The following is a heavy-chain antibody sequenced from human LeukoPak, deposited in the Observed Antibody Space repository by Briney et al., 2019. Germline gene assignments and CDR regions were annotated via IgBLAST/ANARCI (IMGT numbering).Heavy chain of an antibody. D-gene: IGHD1-26*01. J-gene: IGHJ4*02. CDR2: ISVGGGDT. CDR3: ARDMGKGSYLFDY. V-gene: IGHV3-23*01. CDR1: GFIFSSYV. Sequence: GGSLRLSCEASGFIFSSYVMGWVRQAPGKGLEWVSSISVGGGDTFTADSVKGRFTISRDNSKNTLYLQMNSLRAEDTAVYYCARDMGKGSYLFDYWGQGTLVTVSS.